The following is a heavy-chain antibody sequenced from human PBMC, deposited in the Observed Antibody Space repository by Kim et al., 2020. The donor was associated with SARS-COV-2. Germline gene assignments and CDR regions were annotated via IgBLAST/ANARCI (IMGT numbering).Heavy chain of an antibody. CDR1: GGTFSSYA. Sequence: SVKVSCKASGGTFSSYAISWVRQAPGQGLEWMGGIIPIFGTANYAQKFQGRVTITVDKSTSTAYMELSSLRSEDTAVYYCARDKAAAGTFYYYGMDVWGQGTTVTVSS. D-gene: IGHD6-13*01. CDR3: ARDKAAAGTFYYYGMDV. J-gene: IGHJ6*02. V-gene: IGHV1-69*06. CDR2: IIPIFGTA.